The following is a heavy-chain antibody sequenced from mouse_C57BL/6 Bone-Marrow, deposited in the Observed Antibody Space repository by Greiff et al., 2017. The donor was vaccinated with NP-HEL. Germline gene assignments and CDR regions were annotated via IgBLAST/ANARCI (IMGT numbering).Heavy chain of an antibody. Sequence: QVHVKQSGAELVKPGASVKMSCKASGYTFTSYWITWVKQRPGQGLEWIGDIYPGSGSTNYNEKFKSKATLTVDTSSSTAYMQLSSLTSEDSAVYYCARGYGSSYGNYWGQGTTLTVSS. V-gene: IGHV1-55*01. CDR2: IYPGSGST. J-gene: IGHJ2*01. CDR1: GYTFTSYW. CDR3: ARGYGSSYGNY. D-gene: IGHD1-1*01.